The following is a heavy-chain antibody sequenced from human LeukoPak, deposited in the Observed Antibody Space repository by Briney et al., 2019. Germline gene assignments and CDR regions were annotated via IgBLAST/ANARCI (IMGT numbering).Heavy chain of an antibody. CDR3: ARAIPHGRWLQLEAFDI. D-gene: IGHD5-24*01. CDR1: GFTFSSYG. V-gene: IGHV3-30*03. CDR2: ISYDGSNK. Sequence: GRSLRLSCAASGFTFSSYGMHWVRQAPGKGLEWVAVISYDGSNKYYADSVKGRFTISRDNSKNTLYLQMNSLRAEDTAVYYCARAIPHGRWLQLEAFDIWGQGTMVTVSS. J-gene: IGHJ3*02.